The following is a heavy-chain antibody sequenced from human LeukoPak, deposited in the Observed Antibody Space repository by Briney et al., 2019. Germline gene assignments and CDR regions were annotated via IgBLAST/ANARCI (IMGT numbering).Heavy chain of an antibody. CDR2: INPNSGGT. J-gene: IGHJ4*02. D-gene: IGHD3-22*01. V-gene: IGHV1-2*02. Sequence: ASVKVSCKASGYTFTCYYLHWVRQAPGQGLEWMGWINPNSGGTNYAQKFQGRVTMTRDTSISTAYMERSRLRSDDTAVYYCARPYYYDSSGYYYFDYWGQGTLVTVSS. CDR1: GYTFTCYY. CDR3: ARPYYYDSSGYYYFDY.